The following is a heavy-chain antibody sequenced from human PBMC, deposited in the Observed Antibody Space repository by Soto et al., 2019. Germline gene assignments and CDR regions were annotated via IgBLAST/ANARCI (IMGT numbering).Heavy chain of an antibody. J-gene: IGHJ4*02. D-gene: IGHD1-26*01. Sequence: PSETLSLTCTVSGGSISSYYWSWIRQPPGKGLEWIGYIYYSGSTNYSPSLKSRVTISVDTSKNQFSLKLSSVTAADTAVYYCARGGSYINRPFDYWGQGTLVTVSS. CDR3: ARGGSYINRPFDY. CDR1: GGSISSYY. CDR2: IYYSGST. V-gene: IGHV4-59*01.